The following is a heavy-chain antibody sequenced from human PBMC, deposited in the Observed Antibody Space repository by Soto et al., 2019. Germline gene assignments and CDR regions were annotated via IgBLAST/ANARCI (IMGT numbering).Heavy chain of an antibody. J-gene: IGHJ4*02. CDR2: ISAYNGNT. D-gene: IGHD3-3*01. V-gene: IGHV1-18*01. CDR3: ARDENYDFWRGFINFDY. Sequence: GASVKVSCKASGYTFTSYGISWVRQAPGQGLEWMGWISAYNGNTNYAQKLQGRVTMTTDTSTSTAYMELRSLRSDDTAVYYCARDENYDFWRGFINFDYWGQGTLVTVSS. CDR1: GYTFTSYG.